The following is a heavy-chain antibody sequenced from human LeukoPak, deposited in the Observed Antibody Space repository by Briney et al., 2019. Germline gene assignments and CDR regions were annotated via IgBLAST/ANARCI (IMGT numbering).Heavy chain of an antibody. CDR2: INSHGSST. Sequence: GGSLRLSCAAPGLHLNNYWKHRVRQAPGKGPVWVSHINSHGSSTSYADSVKGRFTISRDNAKNTLYLQMNSLRAEDTAVYYCARDLRRGSYSLYYFDYWGHRTLVTVSS. CDR3: ARDLRRGSYSLYYFDY. CDR1: GLHLNNYW. V-gene: IGHV3-74*01. D-gene: IGHD3-16*01. J-gene: IGHJ4*01.